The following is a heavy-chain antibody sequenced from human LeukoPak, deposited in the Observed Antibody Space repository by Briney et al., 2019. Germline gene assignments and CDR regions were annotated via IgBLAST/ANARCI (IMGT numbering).Heavy chain of an antibody. D-gene: IGHD3-22*01. CDR2: IYSGETT. V-gene: IGHV4-39*07. CDR1: GGSISSSSYF. CDR3: ARAQLLTTSQEEKLFDY. Sequence: PSETLSLTCSVSGGSISSSSYFWGWIRQPPGKGLEGIGNIYSGETTYYNPSLKSRVTISVDTSANQFSLKLTSVPAADTALYYCARAQLLTTSQEEKLFDYWGQGTLVTVSS. J-gene: IGHJ4*02.